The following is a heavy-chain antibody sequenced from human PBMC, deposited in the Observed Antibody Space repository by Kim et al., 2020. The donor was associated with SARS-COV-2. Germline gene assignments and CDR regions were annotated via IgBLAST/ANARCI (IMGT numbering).Heavy chain of an antibody. J-gene: IGHJ4*02. CDR2: ISGSGGST. D-gene: IGHD3-10*01. Sequence: GGSLRLSCAASGFTFSSYAMSWVRQAPGKGLEWVSAISGSGGSTYYADSVKGRFTISRDNSKNTLYLQMNSLRAEDTAVYYCAKDGLWFGELLAGSDYWGQGTLVTVSS. CDR1: GFTFSSYA. V-gene: IGHV3-23*01. CDR3: AKDGLWFGELLAGSDY.